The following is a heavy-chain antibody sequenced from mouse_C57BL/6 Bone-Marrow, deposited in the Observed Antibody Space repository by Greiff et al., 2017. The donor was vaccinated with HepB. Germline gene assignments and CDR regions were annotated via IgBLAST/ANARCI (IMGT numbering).Heavy chain of an antibody. CDR3: ARNGEGFDY. CDR1: GYTFPDYY. V-gene: IGHV1-19*01. Sequence: EVQLQQSGPVLVKPGASVKMSCKASGYTFPDYYMNWVKQSHGKSLEWIGVINPYNGGTSYNQKFKGKATLTVDKSSSTAYMELNSLTSEDSAVYYCARNGEGFDYWGQGTTLTVSS. J-gene: IGHJ2*01. CDR2: INPYNGGT.